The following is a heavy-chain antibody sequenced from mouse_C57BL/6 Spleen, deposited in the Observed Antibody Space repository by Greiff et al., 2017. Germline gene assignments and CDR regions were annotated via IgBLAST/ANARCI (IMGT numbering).Heavy chain of an antibody. D-gene: IGHD1-1*01. Sequence: EVKLMESGGGLVKPGGSLKLSCAASGFTFSSYAMSWVRQTPGTSLEWVATIRAGGSYTYYPDNVKGRFTIARDNAKNNLYLQRIHLKSEDTAMSYCARDEFMTTVEIAYWGQWTLVTVSA. CDR3: ARDEFMTTVEIAY. CDR1: GFTFSSYA. J-gene: IGHJ3*01. CDR2: IRAGGSYT. V-gene: IGHV5-4*01.